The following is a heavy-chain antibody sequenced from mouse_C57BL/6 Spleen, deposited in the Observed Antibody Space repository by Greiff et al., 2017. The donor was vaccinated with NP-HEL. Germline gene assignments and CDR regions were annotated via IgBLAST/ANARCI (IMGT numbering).Heavy chain of an antibody. V-gene: IGHV1-15*01. CDR1: GYTFTDYE. D-gene: IGHD6-1*01. CDR2: IDPETGGT. CDR3: TSPPSLSWFAY. Sequence: VQLQQSGAELVRPGASVTLSCKASGYTFTDYEMHWVKQTPVHGLEWIGAIDPETGGTAYNQKFKGKAILTADKSSSTAYMELRSLTSEDSAFYCCTSPPSLSWFAYWGQGTLVTVSA. J-gene: IGHJ3*01.